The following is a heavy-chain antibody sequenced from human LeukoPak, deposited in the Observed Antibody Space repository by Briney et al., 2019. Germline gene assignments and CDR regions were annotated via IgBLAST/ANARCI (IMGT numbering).Heavy chain of an antibody. D-gene: IGHD3-22*01. CDR2: FDPEDGET. J-gene: IGHJ4*02. Sequence: ASVKVSCKVSGYTLTELSMHWVRQAPGKGLEWMGGFDPEDGETIYAQKFQGRVTMTEDTSTDTAYMELSSLRSEDTAVYYCATETLYYYDSSGYLCLDYWGQGTLVTVSS. V-gene: IGHV1-24*01. CDR3: ATETLYYYDSSGYLCLDY. CDR1: GYTLTELS.